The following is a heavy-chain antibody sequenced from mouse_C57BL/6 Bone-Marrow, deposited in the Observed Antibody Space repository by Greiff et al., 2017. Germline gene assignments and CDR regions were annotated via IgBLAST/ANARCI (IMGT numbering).Heavy chain of an antibody. CDR3: ARGPYYYGPFDH. J-gene: IGHJ2*01. V-gene: IGHV1-64*01. CDR2: IHPNIGST. D-gene: IGHD1-1*01. Sequence: QVQLQQPGAELVKPGASVKLSCKASGYTFTSYWMHWVKQRPGQGLEWIGMIHPNIGSTNYNEKFKSKATLTVDKSSSTAYMQLSSLTSEDSAVYYCARGPYYYGPFDHWGEGTTLTVSA. CDR1: GYTFTSYW.